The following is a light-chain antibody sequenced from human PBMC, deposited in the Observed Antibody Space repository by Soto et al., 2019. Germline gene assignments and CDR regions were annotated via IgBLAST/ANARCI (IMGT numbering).Light chain of an antibody. J-gene: IGKJ2*01. Sequence: EIVLTQFPVTLSVSPGERATLSCRASQSVSRNLAWYQQKPGQAPRLLIPGASTRATGIPARFSASGSGTEFTLSISSLQSEDFAVYYCQQYNNWPPTFGQGTQLEIK. CDR1: QSVSRN. CDR2: GAS. V-gene: IGKV3-15*01. CDR3: QQYNNWPPT.